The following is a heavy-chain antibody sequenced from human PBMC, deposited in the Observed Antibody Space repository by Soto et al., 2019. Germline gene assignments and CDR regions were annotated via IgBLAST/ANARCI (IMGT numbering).Heavy chain of an antibody. J-gene: IGHJ3*02. Sequence: GGSLRLSCAASGFAFSSYPLSWVRQAPEKGLEWVSGISDTGGLTYNADSVKGRFTISRDNSKNTLYLQMNSLRAEDTAVYYCARRAFGSSRAFDIWGQGTVVTVSS. D-gene: IGHD6-6*01. CDR2: ISDTGGLT. CDR3: ARRAFGSSRAFDI. V-gene: IGHV3-23*01. CDR1: GFAFSSYP.